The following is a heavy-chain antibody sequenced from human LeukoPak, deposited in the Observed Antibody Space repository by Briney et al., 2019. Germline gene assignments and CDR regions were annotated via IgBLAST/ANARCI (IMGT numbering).Heavy chain of an antibody. J-gene: IGHJ2*01. V-gene: IGHV1-18*01. CDR1: GYTFTSYG. D-gene: IGHD3-10*01. CDR2: ISAYNGNT. Sequence: ASVKVSCKASGYTFTSYGILWVRQAPGQGLEWMGWISAYNGNTNYAQKLQGRVTMTTDTSTSVAHMELRSLRSDDTAVYYCARITMVRGVIFDWYFDLWGRGTLVTVSS. CDR3: ARITMVRGVIFDWYFDL.